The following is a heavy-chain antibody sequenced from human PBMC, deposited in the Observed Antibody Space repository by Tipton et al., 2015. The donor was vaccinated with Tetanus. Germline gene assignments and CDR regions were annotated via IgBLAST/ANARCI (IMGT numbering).Heavy chain of an antibody. CDR1: GFLISSYA. Sequence: SLRLSCAGSGFLISSYAMNWVRQVPGEGLEWVSGISPDGRSTSNADSVKGRFTISRDNAKNTLYVQMNSLRAEDTGVYYCARGRDGFHGYFDYWGQGALVTVSS. J-gene: IGHJ4*02. CDR2: ISPDGRST. V-gene: IGHV3-74*01. CDR3: ARGRDGFHGYFDY. D-gene: IGHD5-24*01.